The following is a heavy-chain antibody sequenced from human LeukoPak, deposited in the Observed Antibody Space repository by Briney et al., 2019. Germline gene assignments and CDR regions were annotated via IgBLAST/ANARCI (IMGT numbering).Heavy chain of an antibody. J-gene: IGHJ6*02. Sequence: GGSLRLSCAASGFIFSDYYMSWIPRAPGGGLEWVSYISSSGCTIYYAVPVGGRFPLSRDNGQNTLYLQMNSLRAEDTAVYYCARGQILPSTGWREHGMDVWGQGITVTVSS. D-gene: IGHD6-19*01. V-gene: IGHV3-11*01. CDR1: GFIFSDYY. CDR3: ARGQILPSTGWREHGMDV. CDR2: ISSSGCTI.